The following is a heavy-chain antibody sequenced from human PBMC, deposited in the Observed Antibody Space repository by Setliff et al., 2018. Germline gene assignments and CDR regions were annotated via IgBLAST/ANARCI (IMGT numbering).Heavy chain of an antibody. CDR1: GYRFIVYY. CDR2: VDPKDGQA. Sequence: ASVKVSCKGSGYRFIVYYIHWVRQTPGKRLEWMGRVDPKDGQAIYAKKFQGRFTITADTSIDTAYMELSSLTSEDTAVYYCAIDYGPTGTPYHWGQGTPVTVSS. V-gene: IGHV1-69-2*01. J-gene: IGHJ4*02. D-gene: IGHD1-1*01. CDR3: AIDYGPTGTPYH.